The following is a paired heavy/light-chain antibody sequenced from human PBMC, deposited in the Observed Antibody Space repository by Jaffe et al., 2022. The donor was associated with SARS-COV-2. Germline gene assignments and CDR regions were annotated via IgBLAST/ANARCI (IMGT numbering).Heavy chain of an antibody. CDR3: ARGGDDDYFDY. D-gene: IGHD5-12*01. V-gene: IGHV1-3*04. Sequence: QVQLVQSGAEVKKPGASVKVSCRASGYTFTNYVIHWVRQAPGQRPEWLGWVNTGYTKFSQQFQDRVAITRDTSASTAYMELSSLRSEDTAVYYCARGGDDDYFDYWGRGTLVTVSS. CDR2: VNTGYT. J-gene: IGHJ4*02. CDR1: GYTFTNYV.
Light chain of an antibody. CDR1: QSVLYSSNNKNY. J-gene: IGKJ4*01. CDR3: QQHYTTPLT. V-gene: IGKV4-1*01. Sequence: DIVMTQSPDSLAVSLGERATINCKSSQSVLYSSNNKNYLVWYQQKPGQPPKLLIHWASTREFGVPDRFSGSGSGTDFTLTISSLQAEDVAIYYCQQHYTTPLTFGGGTKVEIK. CDR2: WAS.